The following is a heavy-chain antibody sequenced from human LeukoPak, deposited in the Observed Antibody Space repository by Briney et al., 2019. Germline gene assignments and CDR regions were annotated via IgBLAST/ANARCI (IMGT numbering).Heavy chain of an antibody. Sequence: SETLSLTCSVSGASITGYYWSWIRQPAGKGLEWIGRIYTSGSTDYNPSLRSRVTMSVDTSKKQFSLRLTSVTAADTALYFCARGVSSYRSAWYFDLWGRGTLVSVSS. CDR1: GASITGYY. J-gene: IGHJ2*01. CDR2: IYTSGST. D-gene: IGHD3-16*02. V-gene: IGHV4-4*07. CDR3: ARGVSSYRSAWYFDL.